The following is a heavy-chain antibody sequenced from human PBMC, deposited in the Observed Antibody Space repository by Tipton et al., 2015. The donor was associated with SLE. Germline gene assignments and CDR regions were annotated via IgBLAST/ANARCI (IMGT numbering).Heavy chain of an antibody. CDR1: GGSFSGYY. Sequence: TLSLTCEVYGGSFSGYYWSWIRQSPGKGLEWIGYFHYSRSTQYNPSLRSRVTILVDTSKNQFSLKLNSVTAADTAVYYCARDRRRSETYYFGLDVWGRGTTVTVSS. D-gene: IGHD1-26*01. CDR2: FHYSRST. V-gene: IGHV4-59*01. J-gene: IGHJ6*02. CDR3: ARDRRRSETYYFGLDV.